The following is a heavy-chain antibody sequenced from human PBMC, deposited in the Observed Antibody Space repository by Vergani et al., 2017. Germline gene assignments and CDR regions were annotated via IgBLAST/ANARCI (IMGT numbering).Heavy chain of an antibody. CDR3: AKDGGSTAMVTVFDY. D-gene: IGHD5-18*01. CDR1: GFTFSSYA. CDR2: ISGSGGST. J-gene: IGHJ4*02. Sequence: EVQLLESGGGLVQPGGSLRLSCAASGFTFSSYAMSWVRQAPGKGLEWVSAISGSGGSTYYADAVKGRFTISRDNSKNTLYLQMNSLRADDTAVYYCAKDGGSTAMVTVFDYWGQGTLVTVSS. V-gene: IGHV3-23*01.